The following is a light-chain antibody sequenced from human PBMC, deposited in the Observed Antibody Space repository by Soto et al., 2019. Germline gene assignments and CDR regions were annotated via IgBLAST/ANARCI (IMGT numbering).Light chain of an antibody. V-gene: IGKV3-20*01. J-gene: IGKJ5*01. Sequence: IGFTQSPGTLSLSPGERATLSFMASQSVISSYLAWYQQKPGQAPRLLIYGASSRATGIPDRFSGSGSETDFTLTISRLEPEDFALYYCQQYGSSAPITFGQGTRLEIK. CDR1: QSVISSY. CDR3: QQYGSSAPIT. CDR2: GAS.